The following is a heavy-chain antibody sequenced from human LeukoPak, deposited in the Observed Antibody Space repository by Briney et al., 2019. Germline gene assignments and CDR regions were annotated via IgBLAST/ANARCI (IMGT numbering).Heavy chain of an antibody. Sequence: ASVKVSCKASGYTFTSHDINWVRQATGQGLEWMGWMNPNSGNTGYAQKFQGRVTMTRNTSISTAYMELSSLRSEDTAVYHCARVVGATIGYYYYMDVWGKGTTVTISS. CDR2: MNPNSGNT. CDR3: ARVVGATIGYYYYMDV. V-gene: IGHV1-8*01. J-gene: IGHJ6*03. D-gene: IGHD1-26*01. CDR1: GYTFTSHD.